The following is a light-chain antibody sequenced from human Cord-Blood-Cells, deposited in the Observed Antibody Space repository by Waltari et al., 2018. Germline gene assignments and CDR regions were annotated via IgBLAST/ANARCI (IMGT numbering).Light chain of an antibody. Sequence: DIQMTQSPSSLSASVGDRVTITCQASQDISNSLNWYQQKPGKAPKLLIYDASNLETVVPSRFSGSGSGTDFTFTISSLQPEDIATYYCQQYDNLPFTFGPGTKVDIK. CDR2: DAS. CDR3: QQYDNLPFT. CDR1: QDISNS. J-gene: IGKJ3*01. V-gene: IGKV1-33*01.